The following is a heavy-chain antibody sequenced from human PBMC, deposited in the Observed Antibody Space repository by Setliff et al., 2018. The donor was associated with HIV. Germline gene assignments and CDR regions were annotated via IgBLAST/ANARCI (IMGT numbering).Heavy chain of an antibody. V-gene: IGHV1-2*06. CDR2: INPHSGVT. Sequence: ASVKVSCKASGDTFSNYAISWVRQAPGQGLEWMGRINPHSGVTNYAQKFQGRVTMTRDTSISTAYMELSRLRSDDTAIYYCATKVYCTNGVCLDALDLWGQGTMVTVSS. CDR3: ATKVYCTNGVCLDALDL. CDR1: GDTFSNYA. D-gene: IGHD2-8*01. J-gene: IGHJ3*01.